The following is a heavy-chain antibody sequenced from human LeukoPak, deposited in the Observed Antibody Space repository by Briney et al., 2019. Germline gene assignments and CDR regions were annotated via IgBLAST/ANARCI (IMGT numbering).Heavy chain of an antibody. CDR2: IKSKAHGGTT. D-gene: IGHD1-1*01. CDR1: GFTVGSNY. Sequence: GGSLRLSCAASGFTVGSNYMNWVRQAPGKGLEWVGRIKSKAHGGTTDYAAPVKGRFTISRDDSKNTLYLQMNSLKTEDTAVYYCWDTNWNGDWDYWGQGTLVSVSS. CDR3: WDTNWNGDWDY. J-gene: IGHJ4*02. V-gene: IGHV3-15*01.